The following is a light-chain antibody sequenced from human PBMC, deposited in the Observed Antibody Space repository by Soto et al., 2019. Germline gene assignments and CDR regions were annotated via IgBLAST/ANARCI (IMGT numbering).Light chain of an antibody. V-gene: IGKV3-11*01. Sequence: EIVLTQSPATLSLSPGERATLSCRASKSVSSYLAWYQQKPGQAPRLLIYDASNRATGIPARFSGSGSGTDFTLTISSLEPEDFAVYYCQQRSNWQGTFGGGTKVDIK. CDR3: QQRSNWQGT. CDR1: KSVSSY. J-gene: IGKJ4*01. CDR2: DAS.